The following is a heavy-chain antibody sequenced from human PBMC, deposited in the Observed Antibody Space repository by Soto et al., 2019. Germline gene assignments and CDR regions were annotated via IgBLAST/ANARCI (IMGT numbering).Heavy chain of an antibody. V-gene: IGHV3-23*01. CDR1: GFTFSSYA. D-gene: IGHD6-19*01. Sequence: GGSLRLSCAASGFTFSSYAMSWVRQAPGKGLEWVSAISGSGGSTYYADSVKGRFTISRDISENTVYLQMDSLRSEDTAVYYCARESSSGRRDRIDYWGQGTLVTVSS. J-gene: IGHJ4*02. CDR2: ISGSGGST. CDR3: ARESSSGRRDRIDY.